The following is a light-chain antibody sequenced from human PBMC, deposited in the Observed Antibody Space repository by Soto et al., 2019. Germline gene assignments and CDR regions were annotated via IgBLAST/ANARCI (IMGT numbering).Light chain of an antibody. CDR3: QQRSNWPLYT. Sequence: EIVLTQSPATLSLSPGERATLSCRASQSVTTSLAWYQQRPGQAPRLLIYDESSRATGIPARFSGSGSGTDFTLTISSLEPEDFAVYYCQQRSNWPLYTFGPGTKLEIK. J-gene: IGKJ2*01. CDR2: DES. CDR1: QSVTTS. V-gene: IGKV3-11*01.